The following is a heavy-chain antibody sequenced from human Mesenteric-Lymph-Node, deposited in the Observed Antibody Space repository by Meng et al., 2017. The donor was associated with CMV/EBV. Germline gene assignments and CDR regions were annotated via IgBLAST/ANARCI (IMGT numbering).Heavy chain of an antibody. CDR2: IYSGGTT. D-gene: IGHD2-15*01. CDR3: ASHYCSRGTCFFDH. CDR1: GFTIRDNY. J-gene: IGHJ4*02. Sequence: AVSGFTIRDNYMSWVRQAPGKGLEWVSVIYSGGTTHYADSVRGRFSISKDNSKNSVYLQMNSLSAGDTAVYYCASHYCSRGTCFFDHWGQGALVTVSS. V-gene: IGHV3-53*01.